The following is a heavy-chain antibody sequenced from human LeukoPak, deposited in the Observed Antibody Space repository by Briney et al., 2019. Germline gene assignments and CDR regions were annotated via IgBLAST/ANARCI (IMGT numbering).Heavy chain of an antibody. D-gene: IGHD3-10*01. J-gene: IGHJ6*03. CDR1: GGSISSYY. Sequence: SETLSLTCTVSGGSISSYYWSWIRQPPGKGLEWIGYIYYSGSTNYNPSLKSRVTISVDTSKNQFSLKLSSVTAADTAVYYCAREYYYGSGSYYKKKDYYYYMDVWGKGTTVTVSS. CDR2: IYYSGST. V-gene: IGHV4-59*01. CDR3: AREYYYGSGSYYKKKDYYYYMDV.